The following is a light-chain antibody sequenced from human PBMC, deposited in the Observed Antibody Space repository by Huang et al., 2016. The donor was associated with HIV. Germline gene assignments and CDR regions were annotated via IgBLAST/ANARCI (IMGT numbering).Light chain of an antibody. Sequence: EIVLTQSPATLSLSPGERATLSCGASQSVSSGYLAWYQQKPGLAPRLLIYDASSRATGIPDRVSGSGSGTDFTLTISRLEPEDFAVYYCQQYGSSPRTFGPGTKVDIK. CDR2: DAS. V-gene: IGKV3D-20*01. J-gene: IGKJ3*01. CDR1: QSVSSGY. CDR3: QQYGSSPRT.